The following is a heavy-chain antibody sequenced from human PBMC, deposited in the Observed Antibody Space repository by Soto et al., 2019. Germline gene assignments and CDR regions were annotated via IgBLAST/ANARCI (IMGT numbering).Heavy chain of an antibody. Sequence: GGSMRLSCAASGFPFNSLAVSWVRQAPGKGLEWVSAISVSGGSTYYTDSVKGRFTISRDNSKNTLYLQMNSLRAEDTAVYYCAKLVQFDYWGQGTLVTVS. CDR1: GFPFNSLA. CDR3: AKLVQFDY. CDR2: ISVSGGST. J-gene: IGHJ4*02. V-gene: IGHV3-23*01.